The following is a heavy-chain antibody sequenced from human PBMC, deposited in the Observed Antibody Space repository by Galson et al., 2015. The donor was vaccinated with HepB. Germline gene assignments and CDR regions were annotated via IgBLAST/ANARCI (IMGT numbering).Heavy chain of an antibody. D-gene: IGHD3-16*02. J-gene: IGHJ4*02. CDR1: GYIFTNYW. CDR2: IDPSDSST. V-gene: IGHV5-10-1*01. CDR3: ARQSEGDYVWGTYRFIDY. Sequence: QSGAEVKKPGESLRISCKGSGYIFTNYWISWVRQMPGKGLEWVGKIDPSDSSTKYSPSFQGHVTISADKSTSTAYLQWSSLKASDTAIYSRARQSEGDYVWGTYRFIDYWGQGTLLTVSS.